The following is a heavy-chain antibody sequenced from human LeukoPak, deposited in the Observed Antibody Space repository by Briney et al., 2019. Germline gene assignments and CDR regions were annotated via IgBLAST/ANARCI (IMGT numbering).Heavy chain of an antibody. CDR3: AKETTGYSYVPLGY. V-gene: IGHV3-23*01. CDR2: ISGSGGST. Sequence: GGSLRLSCAASGFTFSSYAMSWVRQAPGKGLEWVSAISGSGGSTYYADSVKGRFTISKDNSKNTLYLQMNSLRAEDTAVYYCAKETTGYSYVPLGYWGQGTLVTVSS. CDR1: GFTFSSYA. J-gene: IGHJ4*02. D-gene: IGHD6-13*01.